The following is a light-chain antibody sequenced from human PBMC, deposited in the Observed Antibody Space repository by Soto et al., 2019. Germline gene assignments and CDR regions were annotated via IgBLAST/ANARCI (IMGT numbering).Light chain of an antibody. J-gene: IGKJ1*01. CDR1: QTISSW. CDR3: QHYNSYSEA. Sequence: DIQMTQSPSTLSGSVGDRVTITCRASQTISSWLAWYQQKPGKAPKLLIYKASTLKSGVPSRFSSSGSGTEFTLTISSLQPDDFATYYGQHYNSYSEAFGQGTKVELK. CDR2: KAS. V-gene: IGKV1-5*03.